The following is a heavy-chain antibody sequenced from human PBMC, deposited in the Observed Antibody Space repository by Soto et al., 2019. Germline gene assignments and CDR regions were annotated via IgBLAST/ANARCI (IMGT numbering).Heavy chain of an antibody. Sequence: GESLKISCKGSGYSFTNYWIGWVRQMPGKGLEWMGIIYPGDSHAIYSPSFQGQVTMSADKSISTAYLQWSSLKASDTAMYYCARDKRYSRELGAFDIWGQGTMVTVSS. V-gene: IGHV5-51*01. CDR1: GYSFTNYW. CDR3: ARDKRYSRELGAFDI. CDR2: IYPGDSHA. J-gene: IGHJ3*02. D-gene: IGHD6-13*01.